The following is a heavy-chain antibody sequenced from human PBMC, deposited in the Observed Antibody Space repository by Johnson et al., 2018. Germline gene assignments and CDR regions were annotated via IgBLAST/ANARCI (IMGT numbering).Heavy chain of an antibody. J-gene: IGHJ3*02. V-gene: IGHV3-9*01. CDR2: ISWNSGSI. CDR1: GFTFDDYA. CDR3: AKDGGDYDSTQGAFDI. D-gene: IGHD3-22*01. Sequence: VQLVESGGGLVQPGRSLRLSCAASGFTFDDYAMHWVRQAPGQGLEWVSGISWNSGSIGYADSVKGRFTISRDNAKNSLYLQMNSLRAEDTALYYCAKDGGDYDSTQGAFDIWGQGTMVTVSS.